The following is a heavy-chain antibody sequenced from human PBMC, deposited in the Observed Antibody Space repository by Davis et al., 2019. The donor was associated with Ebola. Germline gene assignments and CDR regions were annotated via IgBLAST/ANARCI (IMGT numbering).Heavy chain of an antibody. CDR1: GFTVSSNY. CDR2: ISYDGSNK. J-gene: IGHJ4*02. CDR3: AREITEYSSGWYNRFDY. V-gene: IGHV3-30-3*01. Sequence: GESLKISCAASGFTVSSNYMSWVRQAPGKGLEWVAVISYDGSNKYYADSVKGRFTISRDNSKNTLYLQMNSLRAEDTAVYYCAREITEYSSGWYNRFDYWGQGTLVTVSS. D-gene: IGHD6-19*01.